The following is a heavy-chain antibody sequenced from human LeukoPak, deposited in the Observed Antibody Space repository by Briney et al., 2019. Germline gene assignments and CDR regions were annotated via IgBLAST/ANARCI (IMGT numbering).Heavy chain of an antibody. V-gene: IGHV3-30*18. CDR2: ISYDGSLK. CDR3: AKETYDSSGYYFAYFDY. CDR1: GFNFSSFG. J-gene: IGHJ4*02. Sequence: GRSLRLSCAASGFNFSSFGMHWLRPAPGKGLEGVEIISYDGSLKYYADSVKGRFTISRDNSKNTLYLQISSLRVQDTAVYYCAKETYDSSGYYFAYFDYWGQGTLVTVSA. D-gene: IGHD3-22*01.